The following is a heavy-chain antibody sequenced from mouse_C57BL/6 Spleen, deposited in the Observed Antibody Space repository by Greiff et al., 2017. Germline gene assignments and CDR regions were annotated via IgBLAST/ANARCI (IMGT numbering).Heavy chain of an antibody. J-gene: IGHJ2*01. CDR3: ASGITTVVADFDY. D-gene: IGHD1-1*01. Sequence: VQLQQPGAELVKPGASVKLSCKASGYTFTSYWMHWVKQRPGQGLEWIGMIHPNSGSTNYNEKFKSKATLTVDKSSSTAYMQLSSLTSEDSAVYYCASGITTVVADFDYWGQGTTLTVSS. CDR2: IHPNSGST. V-gene: IGHV1-64*01. CDR1: GYTFTSYW.